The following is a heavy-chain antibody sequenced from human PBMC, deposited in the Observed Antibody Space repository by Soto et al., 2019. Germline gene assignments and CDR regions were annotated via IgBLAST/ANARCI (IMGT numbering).Heavy chain of an antibody. J-gene: IGHJ6*02. CDR1: GFTFSSYA. CDR2: ISYDGGNE. CDR3: AREDYYYDMDI. V-gene: IGHV3-30-3*01. Sequence: QVQLVESGGGVVQPGRSLRLCCAASGFTFSSYAMHWVRQAPGKGLEWVAVISYDGGNEYYADSVKGRFTISRDNSKNTLYLQVNSLRAEDTAVYYCAREDYYYDMDIWGQGTTVTVSS.